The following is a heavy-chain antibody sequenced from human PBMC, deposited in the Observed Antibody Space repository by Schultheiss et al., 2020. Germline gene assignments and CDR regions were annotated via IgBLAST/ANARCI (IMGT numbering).Heavy chain of an antibody. CDR1: GFTLSTYA. V-gene: IGHV3-30*04. Sequence: WGSLRLSCAASGFTLSTYAMHWVRQAPGKGLEWVSVISYDGSHKYYADSVKGRFTISRDDSKNTLYLQMNSLRVEDTAVYYCAGAAYGYYYYAVDVWGQGTTVTVSS. CDR3: AGAAYGYYYYAVDV. J-gene: IGHJ6*02. D-gene: IGHD2-21*01. CDR2: ISYDGSHK.